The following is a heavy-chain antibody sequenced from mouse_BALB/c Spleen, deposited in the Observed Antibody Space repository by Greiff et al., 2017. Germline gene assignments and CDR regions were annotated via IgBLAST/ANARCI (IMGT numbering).Heavy chain of an antibody. J-gene: IGHJ3*01. CDR3: ARGFLAWFAY. V-gene: IGHV1-7*01. Sequence: QVQLKESGAELAKPGASVKMSCKATGYTFTSYWMHWVKQRPGQGLEWIGYINPSTGYTEYNQKFKDKATLTADKSSSTAYMQLSSLTSEDSAVYYCARGFLAWFAYWGQGTLVTVSA. CDR1: GYTFTSYW. CDR2: INPSTGYT.